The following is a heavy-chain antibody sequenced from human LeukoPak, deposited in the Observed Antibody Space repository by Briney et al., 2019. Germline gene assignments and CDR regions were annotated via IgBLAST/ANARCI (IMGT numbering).Heavy chain of an antibody. CDR2: IYYSGST. CDR1: GGSISSYY. V-gene: IGHV4-59*01. CDR3: ARGPGYSGD. Sequence: SETLSLTCTVSGGSISSYYWSWIRQLPGKGLEWIGYIYYSGSTNYNRSLKSRVTISIDTSKKQFSLKLTSVTAADTAVYYCARGPGYSGDWGQGTLVTVSS. D-gene: IGHD5-12*01. J-gene: IGHJ4*02.